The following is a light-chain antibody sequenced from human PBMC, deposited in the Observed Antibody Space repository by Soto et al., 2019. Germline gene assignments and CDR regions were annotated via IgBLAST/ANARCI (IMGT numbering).Light chain of an antibody. CDR2: GAS. Sequence: EIVMTQSPATLSVSPGEGATLSCRASQSISSKLAWYQQKPDQAPRLLIYGASTRATGVPARFSGSGSGTEFTLTISSLQSEDLAVYYCQHYNDWRWTFGQGTKVEIK. V-gene: IGKV3-15*01. J-gene: IGKJ1*01. CDR1: QSISSK. CDR3: QHYNDWRWT.